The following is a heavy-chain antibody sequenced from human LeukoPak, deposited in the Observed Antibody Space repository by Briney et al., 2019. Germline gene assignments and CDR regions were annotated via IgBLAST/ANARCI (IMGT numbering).Heavy chain of an antibody. CDR3: AREGGGMNIDY. V-gene: IGHV3-21*01. CDR2: ISSSSSYI. CDR1: GFTFSSYS. Sequence: GGSLRLSCAASGFTFSSYSMNWVRQAPGKGLEWVSSISSSSSYIYYADSVKGRFTISRDNAKNSLYLQMNSVRAEDTAVYYCAREGGGMNIDYWGQGTLVTVSS. J-gene: IGHJ4*02. D-gene: IGHD3-16*01.